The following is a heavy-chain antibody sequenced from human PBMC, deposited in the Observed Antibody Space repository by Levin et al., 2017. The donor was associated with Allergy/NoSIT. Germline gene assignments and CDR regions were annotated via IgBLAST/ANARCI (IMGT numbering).Heavy chain of an antibody. CDR3: AREIYRGSRGWFPAGWFDP. D-gene: IGHD3-10*01. Sequence: ASVKVSCKASGYTFTSYAMHWVRQAPGQRLEWMGWINAGNGNTKYSQKFQGRVTITRDTSASTAYMELSSLRSEDTAVYYCAREIYRGSRGWFPAGWFDPWGQGTLVTVSS. J-gene: IGHJ5*02. CDR2: INAGNGNT. V-gene: IGHV1-3*01. CDR1: GYTFTSYA.